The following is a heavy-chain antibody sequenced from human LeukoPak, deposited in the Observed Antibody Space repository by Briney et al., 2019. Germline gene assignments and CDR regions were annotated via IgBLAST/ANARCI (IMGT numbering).Heavy chain of an antibody. CDR3: VKGSGWRPYAAEYFQH. CDR2: IYSGGST. CDR1: GFTVSRNY. D-gene: IGHD6-19*01. J-gene: IGHJ1*01. V-gene: IGHV3-53*05. Sequence: GGSLRLSCAASGFTVSRNYMSWVRQAPGKGLEWVSVIYSGGSTYYADSVKGRFTISRDNSKNTLYLQMSSLRAEDTAVYYCVKGSGWRPYAAEYFQHWGQGTLVTVSS.